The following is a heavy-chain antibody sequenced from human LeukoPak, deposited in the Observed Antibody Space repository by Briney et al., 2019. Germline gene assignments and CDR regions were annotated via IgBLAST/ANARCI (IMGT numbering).Heavy chain of an antibody. CDR2: MNPNNGNT. CDR1: GYTFTSYD. CDR3: ARDLVDNACDF. V-gene: IGHV1-8*02. D-gene: IGHD2-8*01. J-gene: IGHJ4*02. Sequence: ASVKVSCKASGYTFTSYDIIWLRQATGQGLEWMGWMNPNNGNTGHVQKLQGRLTMTRDTSISTAYMELSSLRSEDTAVYYCARDLVDNACDFWGQGTLVTVSS.